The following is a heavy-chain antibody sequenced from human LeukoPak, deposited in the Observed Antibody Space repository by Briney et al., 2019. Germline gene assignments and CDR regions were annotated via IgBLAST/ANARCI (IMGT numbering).Heavy chain of an antibody. D-gene: IGHD2-2*01. Sequence: ASVKVSCKASGYTFTSYDINWVRQATGQGLEWMGWMNPNSGNTGFAQRFQGRVTMTRNTSISTAYMELSSLRSEDTAVYYCAREWTQTGDPAAFDYWGQGTLVTVSS. J-gene: IGHJ4*02. CDR2: MNPNSGNT. V-gene: IGHV1-8*01. CDR1: GYTFTSYD. CDR3: AREWTQTGDPAAFDY.